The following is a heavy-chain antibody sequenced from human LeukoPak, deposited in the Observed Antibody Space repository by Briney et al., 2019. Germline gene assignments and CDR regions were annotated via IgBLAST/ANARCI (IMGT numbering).Heavy chain of an antibody. D-gene: IGHD6-13*01. V-gene: IGHV3-23*01. CDR1: GFTLSTYA. J-gene: IGHJ5*02. CDR3: AKSPRSAADNWFDP. CDR2: ISAGGGST. Sequence: GGSLRLSCAASGFTLSTYAMNWVRQAPGKGLEWVSGISAGGGSTYYADSVKGRFTISRDNSKNTLYLQMNSLTVGDTAVYYCAKSPRSAADNWFDPWGQGTLVTVSS.